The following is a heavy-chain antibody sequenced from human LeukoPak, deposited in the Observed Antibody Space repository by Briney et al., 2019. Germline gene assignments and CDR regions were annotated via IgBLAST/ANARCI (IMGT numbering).Heavy chain of an antibody. CDR2: INTNTGNP. Sequence: ASVKVSCKASGYTLTNYAMNWVRQAPGQGLEWMGWINTNTGNPTYAQDFTGRFVFSLDTSVSTAYLQISSLKAEDTGVYYCARGGGGSSSWYPYWGQGTLVTVSS. J-gene: IGHJ4*02. CDR1: GYTLTNYA. CDR3: ARGGGGSSSWYPY. D-gene: IGHD6-13*01. V-gene: IGHV7-4-1*02.